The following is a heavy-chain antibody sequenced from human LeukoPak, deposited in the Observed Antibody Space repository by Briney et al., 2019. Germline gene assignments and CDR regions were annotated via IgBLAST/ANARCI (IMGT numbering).Heavy chain of an antibody. CDR3: TRGYSSSWQNYYYYYMDV. Sequence: PGGSLRLSCAASGFTFSSYAMSRVRQAPGKGLEWVGFIRSKAYGGTTEYAASVKGRFTISRDDSKSIAYLQMNSLKTEDTAVYYCTRGYSSSWQNYYYYYMDVWGKGTTVTVSS. V-gene: IGHV3-49*04. CDR2: IRSKAYGGTT. J-gene: IGHJ6*03. D-gene: IGHD6-13*01. CDR1: GFTFSSYA.